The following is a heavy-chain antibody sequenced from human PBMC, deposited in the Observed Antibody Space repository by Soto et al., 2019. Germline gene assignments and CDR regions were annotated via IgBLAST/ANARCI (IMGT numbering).Heavy chain of an antibody. CDR3: ARGVRADFWSGYFPANWFDP. D-gene: IGHD3-3*01. CDR1: GFTFSSYS. CDR2: ISSSSSTI. V-gene: IGHV3-48*02. J-gene: IGHJ5*02. Sequence: GGSLRLSCAASGFTFSSYSMNWVRQAPGKGLEWVSYISSSSSTIYYADSVKGRFTISRDNAKNSLYLQVNSLRDEDTAVYYCARGVRADFWSGYFPANWFDPWGQGTLVTVSS.